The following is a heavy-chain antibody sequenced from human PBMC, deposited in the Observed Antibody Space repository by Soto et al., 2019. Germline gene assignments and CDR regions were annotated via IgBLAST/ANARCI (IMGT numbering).Heavy chain of an antibody. CDR3: ARGKIAVPGTQSYGLDV. Sequence: EVQLVESGGGLVQPGGSLRLSCAASGFTFSSYSMNWVRQAPGKGLEWIAYISSSGGAMLYADSVRGRFTISRDDPKHSLYLQMNSLRDEDTAVYYCARGKIAVPGTQSYGLDVWGQGTTVTVSS. V-gene: IGHV3-48*02. CDR1: GFTFSSYS. J-gene: IGHJ6*02. D-gene: IGHD6-19*01. CDR2: ISSSGGAM.